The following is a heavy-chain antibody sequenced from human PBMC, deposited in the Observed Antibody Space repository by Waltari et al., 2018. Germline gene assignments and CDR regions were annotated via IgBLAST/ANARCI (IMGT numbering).Heavy chain of an antibody. CDR3: ARHSGSYAFDI. Sequence: QVQLVESGGDVVQPGRSLRLSCAASGFTFSSYGMHWVRQAPGKGLEWVAVIWYDGSNKYYADSVKGRFTISRDNSKNTLYLQMNSLRAEDTAVYYCARHSGSYAFDIWGQGTMVTVSS. V-gene: IGHV3-33*01. CDR2: IWYDGSNK. J-gene: IGHJ3*02. D-gene: IGHD1-26*01. CDR1: GFTFSSYG.